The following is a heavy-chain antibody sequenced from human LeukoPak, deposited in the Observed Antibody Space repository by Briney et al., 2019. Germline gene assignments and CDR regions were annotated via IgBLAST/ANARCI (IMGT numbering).Heavy chain of an antibody. J-gene: IGHJ6*03. D-gene: IGHD2-2*01. CDR1: GFTFSSYA. V-gene: IGHV3-30*04. Sequence: PGRSLRLSCAASGFTFSSYAMHWVRQAPGKGLEWVAVISYDGSNKYYADSVKGRFTISRDNSKNTLYLQMNSLRAEDTAVYYCARDRYCSSTSCYSYYMDVWGKGTTVTVSS. CDR3: ARDRYCSSTSCYSYYMDV. CDR2: ISYDGSNK.